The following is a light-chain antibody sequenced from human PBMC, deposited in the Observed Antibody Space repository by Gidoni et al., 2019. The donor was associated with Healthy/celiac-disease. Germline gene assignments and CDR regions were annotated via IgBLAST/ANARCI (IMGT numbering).Light chain of an antibody. CDR2: DAS. V-gene: IGKV1-33*01. J-gene: IGKJ4*01. CDR1: QAISNY. Sequence: GDRVTITCQASQAISNYLNWYQQKPGKAPKLLIYDASNLETGVPSRFSGSGSGTDFTFTISSLQPEDIATYYCQQYDNLPPLTFGGGTKVEIK. CDR3: QQYDNLPPLT.